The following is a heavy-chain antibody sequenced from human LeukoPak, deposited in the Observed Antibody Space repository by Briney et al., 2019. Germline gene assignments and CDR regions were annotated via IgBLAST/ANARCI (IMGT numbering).Heavy chain of an antibody. Sequence: PSEPLSFTCTVSGGSISSYYWSWLRQPPGKGLEWIGYISYSGSTNYNPSLKSRVTISVDTSKNQFSLQLSSLTAADTAMYYCASSPAAHPDFDYWGQVAPVTVSS. CDR3: ASSPAAHPDFDY. D-gene: IGHD2-15*01. V-gene: IGHV4-59*01. CDR2: ISYSGST. J-gene: IGHJ4*02. CDR1: GGSISSYY.